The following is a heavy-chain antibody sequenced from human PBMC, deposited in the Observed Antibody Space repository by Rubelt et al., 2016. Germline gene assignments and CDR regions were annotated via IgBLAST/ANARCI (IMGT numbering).Heavy chain of an antibody. CDR3: ARLGYCSSTSCYLDY. D-gene: IGHD2-2*01. V-gene: IGHV4-38-2*02. CDR2: IHHSGSI. J-gene: IGHJ4*02. Sequence: QVQLQESGPGLVKPSETLSLTCTVSGYSISSDYYWGWVRQPPGKGLEWIGSIHHSGSISYNPSLKSRVTVSVDTSKNQLSLRGKYVTAADTAVYYCARLGYCSSTSCYLDYWGQGTLVTVSS. CDR1: GYSISSDYY.